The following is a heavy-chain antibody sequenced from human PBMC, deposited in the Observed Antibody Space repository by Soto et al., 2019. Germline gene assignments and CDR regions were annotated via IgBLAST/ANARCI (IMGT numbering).Heavy chain of an antibody. CDR1: GFTFSNAW. J-gene: IGHJ3*02. CDR2: IKSKTDGGTT. D-gene: IGHD2-8*02. V-gene: IGHV3-15*01. Sequence: GGSLRLSCAASGFTFSNAWMSWVRQAPGKGLEWVGRIKSKTDGGTTDYAAPVKGRFTISRDDSKNTLYLQMNSLKTEDTAVYYCTTDHESTRGILGRTIKNAFDIWGQGTMVTVSS. CDR3: TTDHESTRGILGRTIKNAFDI.